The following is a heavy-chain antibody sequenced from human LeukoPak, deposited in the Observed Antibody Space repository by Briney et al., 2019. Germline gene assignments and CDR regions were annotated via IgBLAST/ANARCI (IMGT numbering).Heavy chain of an antibody. J-gene: IGHJ6*03. CDR1: GFTFSSYA. CDR2: ISGSGGST. Sequence: PAGGSLRLSCAASGFTFSSYAMSWVRQAPGKGLEWVSAISGSGGSTYYADSVKGRFTISRDNSKNTLYLQMNSLRAEDTAVYYCARPGHYDYAYYYYMDVWGKGTTVTVSS. D-gene: IGHD4-17*01. V-gene: IGHV3-23*01. CDR3: ARPGHYDYAYYYYMDV.